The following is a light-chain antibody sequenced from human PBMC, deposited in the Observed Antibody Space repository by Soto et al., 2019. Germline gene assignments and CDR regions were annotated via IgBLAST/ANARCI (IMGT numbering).Light chain of an antibody. CDR3: QQYDDWLRLT. V-gene: IGKV3D-15*01. Sequence: EVVMTQFPATLSVSPGERGTLSCRASQSVNIYLAWYQQKPGQAPRLLIFGATYRATGIPARFSGSGSGTEFNPPISSLQSEDFGVYFCQQYDDWLRLTFGGGTKVDI. J-gene: IGKJ4*01. CDR2: GAT. CDR1: QSVNIY.